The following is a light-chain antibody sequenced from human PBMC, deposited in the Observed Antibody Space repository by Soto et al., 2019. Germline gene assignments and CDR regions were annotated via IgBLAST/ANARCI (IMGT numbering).Light chain of an antibody. CDR2: EVS. Sequence: QSVLTQPASVSGSPGQSITISCTGTSSDVGGYNYVSWYQKHPGKAPKVMIYEVSNRPSGVPDRFSGSKSGNTASLTVSGLQAADEADYFCKSYAGSNTYVFGSGTKVTVL. CDR3: KSYAGSNTYV. CDR1: SSDVGGYNY. J-gene: IGLJ1*01. V-gene: IGLV2-8*01.